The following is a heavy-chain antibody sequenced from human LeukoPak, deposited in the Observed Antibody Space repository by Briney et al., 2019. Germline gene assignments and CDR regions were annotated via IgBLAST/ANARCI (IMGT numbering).Heavy chain of an antibody. CDR1: GFTFSSYS. CDR3: ARDPNWGSGY. CDR2: ISSSSSYI. Sequence: PGGSLRLSCAASGFTFSSYSMNWVRQAPGKGLEWVSSISSSSSYIYYADSVKGRFTISRDNSKNTLYLQMNGLRAEDTAVYYCARDPNWGSGYWGQGTLVTVSS. D-gene: IGHD3-16*01. V-gene: IGHV3-21*04. J-gene: IGHJ4*02.